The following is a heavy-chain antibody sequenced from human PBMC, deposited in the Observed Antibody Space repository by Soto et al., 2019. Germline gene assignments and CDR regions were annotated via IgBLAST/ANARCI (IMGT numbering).Heavy chain of an antibody. CDR3: ARQRTSVLTQAYFHX. J-gene: IGHJ4*02. CDR1: GDSISSISYY. CDR2: IYYSGST. V-gene: IGHV4-39*01. Sequence: PSETLSLTCTVTGDSISSISYYWGWIRQPPGKGLELIGSIYYSGSTYNNPSLMSRVSMSVDTSKDQFSLKLKSVTAADTALYLCARQRTSVLTQAYFHXWGPGSLLTVSX. D-gene: IGHD2-21*02.